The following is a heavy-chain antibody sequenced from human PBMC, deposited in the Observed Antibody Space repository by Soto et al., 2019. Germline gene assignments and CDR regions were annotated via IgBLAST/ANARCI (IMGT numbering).Heavy chain of an antibody. CDR2: IYYSGNT. D-gene: IGHD6-19*01. Sequence: SDTLSLTFTVSACSISSFYWSWVRQPPGTGLEWIGYIYYSGNTDYNPSLKSRVTMSVDTSKNQFSLKLNSVTAADTAVYFCARDGDHVAVSATLTVPLALDHWCQGT. CDR3: ARDGDHVAVSATLTVPLALDH. J-gene: IGHJ4*02. CDR1: ACSISSFY. V-gene: IGHV4-59*12.